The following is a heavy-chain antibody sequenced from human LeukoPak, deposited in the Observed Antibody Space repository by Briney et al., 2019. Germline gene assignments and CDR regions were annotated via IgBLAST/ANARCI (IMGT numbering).Heavy chain of an antibody. Sequence: GGSLRLSCAASGFTFSTYSMNWVRQAPGKGLEWVSSISSGNDYIYYADSVKGRFTISRDNAKNSLYLQMNSLRAEDTAVYYCARDSHPFRSDAFDIWGQGTMVTVSS. CDR3: ARDSHPFRSDAFDI. V-gene: IGHV3-21*06. CDR2: ISSGNDYI. CDR1: GFTFSTYS. J-gene: IGHJ3*02.